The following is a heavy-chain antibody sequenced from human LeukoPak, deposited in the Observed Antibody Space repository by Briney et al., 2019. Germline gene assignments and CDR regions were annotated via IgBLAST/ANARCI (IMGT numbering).Heavy chain of an antibody. CDR2: IIPIFGTA. D-gene: IGHD3-22*01. J-gene: IGHJ4*02. Sequence: GASVKVSCKASGGTFSSYAISWVRQAPGQGLEWMGGIIPIFGTANYAQKFQGRVTITADESTSTAYMELSSLRSEDTAVYYCARGRSFNYYDSSGYFLYYFDYWGQGTLVTVSS. CDR3: ARGRSFNYYDSSGYFLYYFDY. CDR1: GGTFSSYA. V-gene: IGHV1-69*13.